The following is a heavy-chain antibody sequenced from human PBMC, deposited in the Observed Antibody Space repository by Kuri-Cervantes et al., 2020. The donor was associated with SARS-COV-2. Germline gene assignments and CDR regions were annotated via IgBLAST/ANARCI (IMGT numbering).Heavy chain of an antibody. D-gene: IGHD3-22*01. J-gene: IGHJ5*02. CDR3: AREVVVVENWFDP. CDR2: ISSSSYI. V-gene: IGHV3-21*01. CDR1: GFTFSSYS. Sequence: GGSLRLSCAASGFTFSSYSMNWVRQAPGKGLEWVSSISSSSYIYYADSVKGRFTISRDNAKNSLYLQMNSLRAEDTAVYYCAREVVVVENWFDPWGQGTLVTVSS.